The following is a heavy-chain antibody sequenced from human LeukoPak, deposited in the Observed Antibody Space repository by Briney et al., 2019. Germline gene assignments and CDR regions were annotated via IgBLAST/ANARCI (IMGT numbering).Heavy chain of an antibody. Sequence: ASVKASCKASGYTFTDYYMHWVRQAPGQGLEWMGWINPYSGGTNYEQKFQGRVTMTRDTSISTAYMEVSRVRSDDTAMYYWARGSSTRVYYYYYMDVWGKGTTVTVSS. CDR1: GYTFTDYY. CDR3: ARGSSTRVYYYYYMDV. D-gene: IGHD6-6*01. V-gene: IGHV1-2*02. J-gene: IGHJ6*03. CDR2: INPYSGGT.